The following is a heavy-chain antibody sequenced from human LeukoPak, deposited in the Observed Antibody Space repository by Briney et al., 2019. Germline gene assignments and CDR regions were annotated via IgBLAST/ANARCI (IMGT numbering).Heavy chain of an antibody. CDR3: ARGPRLWFGELSKYYFDY. J-gene: IGHJ4*02. V-gene: IGHV4-34*01. CDR1: GGSFSGYY. CDR2: INHSGST. Sequence: SETLFFTCAVYGGSFSGYYWSWIRQPPGKGLEWIGEINHSGSTNYNPSLKSRVTISVDTSKNQFSLKLSSVTAADTAVYYCARGPRLWFGELSKYYFDYWGQGTLVTVSS. D-gene: IGHD3-10*01.